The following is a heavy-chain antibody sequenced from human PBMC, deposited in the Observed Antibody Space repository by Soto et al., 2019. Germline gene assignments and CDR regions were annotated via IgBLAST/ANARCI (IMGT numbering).Heavy chain of an antibody. J-gene: IGHJ4*02. Sequence: SETLSLTCIVSGESISSSSYYWGWIRQPPGKGLEWIGSIYYSGRTYYNPSFNSRVTISIDTSKNQFSLKLSSVTATDTAVYYCARQRTTVVTQAYFDHWGQGALVTVSS. D-gene: IGHD2-21*02. CDR1: GESISSSSYY. CDR2: IYYSGRT. V-gene: IGHV4-39*01. CDR3: ARQRTTVVTQAYFDH.